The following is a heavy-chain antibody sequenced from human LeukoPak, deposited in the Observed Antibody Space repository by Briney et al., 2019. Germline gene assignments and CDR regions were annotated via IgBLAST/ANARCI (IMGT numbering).Heavy chain of an antibody. Sequence: ASVKVSCKASGGTFSSYAISWVRQAPGQGLEWMGRIIPILGIAGYAQKFQGRVTITADKSTSTAYMELSSLRSEDTAVYYCARSRFGDYGMDVWGQGTTVTVS. V-gene: IGHV1-69*04. CDR2: IIPILGIA. CDR1: GGTFSSYA. CDR3: ARSRFGDYGMDV. D-gene: IGHD3-10*01. J-gene: IGHJ6*02.